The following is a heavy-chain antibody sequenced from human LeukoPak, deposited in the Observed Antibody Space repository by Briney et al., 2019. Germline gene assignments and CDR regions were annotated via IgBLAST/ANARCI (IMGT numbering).Heavy chain of an antibody. CDR3: ARGRQDVTMIVVVMTAVSYYLDV. V-gene: IGHV4-34*01. CDR1: GGSFSGYY. D-gene: IGHD3-22*01. CDR2: MNPSGST. Sequence: SESLSLTCAVYGGSFSGYYWTWIRQTPEKGLEWIGEMNPSGSTNYNPSLKSRVTISVDTSKNQFSLELSSVTAADTAVYYCARGRQDVTMIVVVMTAVSYYLDVWGKGTTVTVS. J-gene: IGHJ6*03.